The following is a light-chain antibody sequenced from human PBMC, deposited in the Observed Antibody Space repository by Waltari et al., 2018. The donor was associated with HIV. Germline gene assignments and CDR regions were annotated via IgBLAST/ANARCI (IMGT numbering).Light chain of an antibody. V-gene: IGKV3-20*01. Sequence: EVVLTQSPGTLSLSPGERATLSCRASQSVSSYLAWYQQKPGQTPRLLIYGASSRATGIPDRFSGSGSGTDFTLTISSPEPEDFAVYYCQQYGRSLTFGGGTRIDIK. CDR2: GAS. CDR3: QQYGRSLT. J-gene: IGKJ4*01. CDR1: QSVSSY.